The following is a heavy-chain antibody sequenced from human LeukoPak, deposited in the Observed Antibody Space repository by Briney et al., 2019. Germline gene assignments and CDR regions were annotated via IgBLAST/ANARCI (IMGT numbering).Heavy chain of an antibody. J-gene: IGHJ4*02. CDR2: IIPIFGTA. D-gene: IGHD3-9*01. CDR3: ALGDRSRLRYFDWVGY. CDR1: GGTFSSYS. V-gene: IGHV1-69*05. Sequence: SVKVSCTASGGTFSSYSISWVRQAPGQGLEWMGGIIPIFGTANYAQKFQGRVTITTDESTSTAYMELSSLRSEDTAVYYCALGDRSRLRYFDWVGYWGQGTLVTVSS.